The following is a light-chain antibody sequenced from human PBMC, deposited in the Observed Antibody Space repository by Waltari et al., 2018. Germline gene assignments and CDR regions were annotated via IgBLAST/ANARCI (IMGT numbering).Light chain of an antibody. J-gene: IGLJ1*01. CDR1: YSNIGSNT. CDR2: NNN. Sequence: QSVLPQPPSASGTPGQRVTISCSGSYSNIGSNTVNWYQQLPGTAPTLLIYNNNLRPSGGPDRFSGSKSGTSASLAITGLQSEDEADYYCAAWDDSLSGSYVFGTGTKVTVL. V-gene: IGLV1-44*01. CDR3: AAWDDSLSGSYV.